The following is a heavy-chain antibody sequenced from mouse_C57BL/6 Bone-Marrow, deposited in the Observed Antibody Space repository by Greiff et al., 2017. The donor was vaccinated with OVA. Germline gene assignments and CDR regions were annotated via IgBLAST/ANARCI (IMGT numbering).Heavy chain of an antibody. Sequence: QVQLQQPGAELVKPGASVKLSCKASGYTFTSYWMHWVKQRPGRGLEWIGRIDPNSGGTKYNEKFKSKATLTVDKPSSTAYMQLSSLTSEDSAVYYCARHDGNSWAWFAYWGQGTLVTVSA. CDR3: ARHDGNSWAWFAY. D-gene: IGHD2-1*01. V-gene: IGHV1-72*01. CDR1: GYTFTSYW. CDR2: IDPNSGGT. J-gene: IGHJ3*01.